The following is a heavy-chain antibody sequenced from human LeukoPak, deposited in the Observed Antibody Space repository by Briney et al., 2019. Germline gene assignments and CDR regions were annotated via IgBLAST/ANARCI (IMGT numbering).Heavy chain of an antibody. CDR3: AKDNYPGAFDY. CDR2: IYENGGTT. CDR1: GFTFRSHA. D-gene: IGHD5-24*01. Sequence: GGSLRLSCVGSGFTFRSHAMSWVRQAPEKGLEFVSGIYENGGTTYYADSVKGRFSISRDNSKNTLYLQMDSLRGEDTAVYYCAKDNYPGAFDYWGQGTLVTVSS. J-gene: IGHJ4*02. V-gene: IGHV3-23*01.